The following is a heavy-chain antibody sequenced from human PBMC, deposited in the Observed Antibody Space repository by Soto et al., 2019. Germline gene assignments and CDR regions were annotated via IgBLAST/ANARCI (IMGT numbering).Heavy chain of an antibody. V-gene: IGHV2-5*02. CDR3: VHCSTGTYCTIFFDD. D-gene: IGHD3-9*01. CDR1: GFSLSSSAVGVG. CDR2: IYWDDDK. Sequence: SGPTLVNPTQTLTLTCTFSGFSLSSSAVGVGVGWIRQPPGKALEWLALIYWDDDKRYSPSLKSRLTITKDTSQNQVVLTMTNMDAVDTATYYCVHCSTGTYCTIFFDDWGLGTLVTVSS. J-gene: IGHJ4*02.